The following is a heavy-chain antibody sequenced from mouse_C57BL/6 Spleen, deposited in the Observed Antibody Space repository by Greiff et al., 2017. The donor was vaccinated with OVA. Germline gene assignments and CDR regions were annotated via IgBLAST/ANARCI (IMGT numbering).Heavy chain of an antibody. CDR1: GYTFTSYW. D-gene: IGHD1-1*01. Sequence: VQLQQPGAELVRPGSSVKLSCKASGYTFTSYWMHWVKQRPIQGLEWIGNIDPSDSETHYNQKFKGKAILTADKSSSTAYMELRSLTSEDSAVYYCTSYYYGSSYAMDYWGQGTSVTVSS. J-gene: IGHJ4*01. V-gene: IGHV1-52*01. CDR2: IDPSDSET. CDR3: TSYYYGSSYAMDY.